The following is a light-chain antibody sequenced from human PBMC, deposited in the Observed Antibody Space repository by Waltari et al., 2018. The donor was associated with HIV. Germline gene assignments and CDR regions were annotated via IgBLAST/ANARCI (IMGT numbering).Light chain of an antibody. J-gene: IGLJ2*01. CDR3: VSYAGSNTVI. CDR1: SSDIGGYNS. Sequence: QSALTQPPSASGSPGQSVTLSCTGTSSDIGGYNSVSWYQKHPGKAPKLIIYEVTKRPSGLPNRFSGSKSGNTASLTVSGLQAEDEADYYCVSYAGSNTVIFGGGTKLTVL. V-gene: IGLV2-8*01. CDR2: EVT.